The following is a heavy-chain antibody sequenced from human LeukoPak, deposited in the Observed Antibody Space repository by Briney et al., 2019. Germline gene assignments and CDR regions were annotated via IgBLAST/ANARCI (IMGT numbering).Heavy chain of an antibody. J-gene: IGHJ4*02. Sequence: SETLSLTCTVSGGSISSYYWSWIRQPPGKGLEWIGYIYYSGSTNYNPSLKSRVTISVDTSKNQLSLKLSSVTAADTAVYYCARHPCSGGSCRMFDYWGQGTLVTVSS. CDR3: ARHPCSGGSCRMFDY. V-gene: IGHV4-59*08. CDR2: IYYSGST. CDR1: GGSISSYY. D-gene: IGHD2-15*01.